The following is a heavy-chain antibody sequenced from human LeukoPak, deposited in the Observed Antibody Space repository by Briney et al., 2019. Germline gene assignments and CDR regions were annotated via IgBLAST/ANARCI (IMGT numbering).Heavy chain of an antibody. CDR2: IYPGDSDT. Sequence: GESLKIPCKGSGYTFTNYWITWVRQMPGKGLEWMGIIYPGDSDTRYSPSFQGQVTISADKSISTAYLQWSSLKASDTAMYYCARLETRYYYGSGSYYKNYGMDVWGQGTTVTVSS. V-gene: IGHV5-51*01. CDR1: GYTFTNYW. CDR3: ARLETRYYYGSGSYYKNYGMDV. D-gene: IGHD3-10*01. J-gene: IGHJ6*02.